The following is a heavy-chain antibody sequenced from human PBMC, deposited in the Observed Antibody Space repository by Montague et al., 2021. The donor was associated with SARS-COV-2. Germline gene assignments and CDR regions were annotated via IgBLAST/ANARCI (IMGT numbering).Heavy chain of an antibody. CDR3: ARHSEYYDRSGYYDY. CDR1: GDSISNYY. Sequence: SETLSLTCTVSGDSISNYYWSWIRQPPGKGLEWIAYIYFSGSTXXXPSXXXRVSISVITSRNQLSLRLRSVTAADTAVYYCARHSEYYDRSGYYDYWGQGTLVTVSS. CDR2: IYFSGST. D-gene: IGHD3-22*01. V-gene: IGHV4-59*08. J-gene: IGHJ4*02.